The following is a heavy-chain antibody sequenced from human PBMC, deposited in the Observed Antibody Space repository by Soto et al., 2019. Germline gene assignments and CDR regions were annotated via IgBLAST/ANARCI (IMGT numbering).Heavy chain of an antibody. D-gene: IGHD4-17*01. Sequence: EVQLVESGGGLVQPGGSLRLSCAASGFTFSSYWMSWVRQAPGKGLEWVANIKQDGSEKYYVDSVKGRFTISRDNAKNSLYLQMNSLRAEDTAVYYCARIDYGDYGWGDYYYGMDVWGQGTTVTVSS. CDR1: GFTFSSYW. CDR3: ARIDYGDYGWGDYYYGMDV. J-gene: IGHJ6*02. CDR2: IKQDGSEK. V-gene: IGHV3-7*05.